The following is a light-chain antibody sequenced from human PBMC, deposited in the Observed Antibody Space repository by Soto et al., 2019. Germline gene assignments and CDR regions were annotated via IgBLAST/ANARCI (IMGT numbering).Light chain of an antibody. CDR3: QQYYSYPT. V-gene: IGKV1-5*01. J-gene: IGKJ1*01. CDR2: DAS. CDR1: QSISSW. Sequence: DIQMTQSPSTLSASVGDRVTITCRASQSISSWLAWYQQKAGKAPKLLIYDASSLESGVPSRFSGSGSGTEFTLTISSLKADDFATYYCQQYYSYPTFGQGTKVDIK.